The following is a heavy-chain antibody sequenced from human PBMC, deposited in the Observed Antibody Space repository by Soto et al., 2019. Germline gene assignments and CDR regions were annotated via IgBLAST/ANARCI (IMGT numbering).Heavy chain of an antibody. J-gene: IGHJ4*02. V-gene: IGHV3-23*01. Sequence: EVQLLESGGGLVQPGGSLSLSCAASGFTFSSYAMSWVRQAPGKGLVWVSTITSSGGNSYYADSVKGRFTISRDNAMNTLYLQMNSLRTESSTVYDLPKGFNTVTSCTFEYRSQGTLVAVAS. CDR1: GFTFSSYA. CDR3: PKGFNTVTSCTFEY. D-gene: IGHD2-8*02. CDR2: ITSSGGNS.